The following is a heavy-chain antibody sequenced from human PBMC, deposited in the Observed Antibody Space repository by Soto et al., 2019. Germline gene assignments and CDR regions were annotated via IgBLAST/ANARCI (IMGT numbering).Heavy chain of an antibody. CDR3: ARDLSGLSTGYSGSDY. V-gene: IGHV3-23*01. CDR2: VSGNGGST. D-gene: IGHD3-22*01. CDR1: GFSLGSYV. J-gene: IGHJ4*02. Sequence: GGSLRLSCAASGFSLGSYVMSWARQSSRKGLQWVATVSGNGGSTFYADSVKGRFTISRDNSKNKLYLQMDSLRVEDTAVYSCARDLSGLSTGYSGSDYWGRGTLVTVSS.